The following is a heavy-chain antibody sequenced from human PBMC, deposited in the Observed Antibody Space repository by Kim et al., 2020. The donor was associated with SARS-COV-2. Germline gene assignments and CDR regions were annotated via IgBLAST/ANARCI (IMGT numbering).Heavy chain of an antibody. Sequence: FTISRDNSKNTLYLQMNSLRAEDTAVYYCAKDSRSENDFWSGYYSVLGYWGQGTLVTVSS. D-gene: IGHD3-3*01. CDR3: AKDSRSENDFWSGYYSVLGY. V-gene: IGHV3-23*01. J-gene: IGHJ4*02.